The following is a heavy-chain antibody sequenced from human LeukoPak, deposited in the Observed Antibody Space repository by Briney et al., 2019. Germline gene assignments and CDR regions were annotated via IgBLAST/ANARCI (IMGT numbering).Heavy chain of an antibody. CDR1: GDSISYESYY. J-gene: IGHJ4*02. Sequence: PSETLSLTCAVSGDSISYESYYWNWIRQAPGKGPEWIGNIYRGRTRLNPSLTSRVAISVDMSKSQVSLSLTSVTAADTAIYYCAREVVSMIEVGYFDSWGQGTLVTVSS. V-gene: IGHV4-30-2*01. CDR2: IYRGRT. CDR3: AREVVSMIEVGYFDS. D-gene: IGHD3-22*01.